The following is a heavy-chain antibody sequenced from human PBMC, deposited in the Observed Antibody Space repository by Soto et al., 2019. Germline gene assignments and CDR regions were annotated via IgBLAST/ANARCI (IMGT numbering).Heavy chain of an antibody. J-gene: IGHJ4*03. CDR3: AAAHYDTTGNFDHCKM. D-gene: IGHD3-22*01. V-gene: IGHV3-9*01. Sequence: EVQLVESGGGLVQPGRSLRLSCAASGFTFDDYAMHWVRQAPGKGLEWVSGISWNSGSLDYTDSMQGRFTISRDNAKNSLYLHTNRLGPEAAAFYSCAAAHYDTTGNFDHCKMWGHGTVVTATS. CDR2: ISWNSGSL. CDR1: GFTFDDYA.